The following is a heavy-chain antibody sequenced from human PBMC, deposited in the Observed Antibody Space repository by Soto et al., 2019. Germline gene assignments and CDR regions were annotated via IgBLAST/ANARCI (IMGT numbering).Heavy chain of an antibody. V-gene: IGHV3-15*01. CDR3: GGGSSPNYYYYYYMDV. CDR1: GFTFSNAW. D-gene: IGHD2-15*01. Sequence: GGSLRLSCAASGFTFSNAWMSWVRQAPGKGLEWVGRIKSKTDGGTTDYAAPVKGRFTISRDDSKNTLYLQMNSLKTEDTAVYYCGGGSSPNYYYYYYMDVWGKGTTVTSP. CDR2: IKSKTDGGTT. J-gene: IGHJ6*03.